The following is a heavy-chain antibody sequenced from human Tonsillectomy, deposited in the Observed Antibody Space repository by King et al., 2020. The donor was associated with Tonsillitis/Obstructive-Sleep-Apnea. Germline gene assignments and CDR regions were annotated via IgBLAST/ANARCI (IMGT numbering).Heavy chain of an antibody. Sequence: QLVESGGGVVQPGRSLRLSCAASGFTFSSYGMHWVRQAPGKGLEWVAVIWYDGSNKYYADSVKGRFTISRDNSKNTLYLQMNSLRAEDTAVYYCARDSNSGCSNQFDYWGQGTLVTVSS. CDR1: GFTFSSYG. J-gene: IGHJ4*02. D-gene: IGHD1-26*01. CDR2: IWYDGSNK. CDR3: ARDSNSGCSNQFDY. V-gene: IGHV3-33*01.